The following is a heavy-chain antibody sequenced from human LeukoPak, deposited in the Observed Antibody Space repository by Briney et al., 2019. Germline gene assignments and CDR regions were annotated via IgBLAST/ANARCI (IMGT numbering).Heavy chain of an antibody. V-gene: IGHV3-30-3*01. CDR1: GFTLNKFA. D-gene: IGHD5-12*01. J-gene: IGHJ4*02. CDR3: ARGRGATIPY. CDR2: ISYDEVKS. Sequence: GGSLRLSCTASGFTLNKFALHWVRQAPGKGLEWVAIISYDEVKSFYSASVKGRFTISRDNSKNTLYLQMNNLGPEDTAIYYCARGRGATIPYWGQGTLVTV.